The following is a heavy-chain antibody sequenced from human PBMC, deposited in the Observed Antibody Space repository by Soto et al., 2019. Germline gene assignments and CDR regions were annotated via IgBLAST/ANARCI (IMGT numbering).Heavy chain of an antibody. CDR3: ARSSPGCSSPSCSYYMDV. Sequence: EVQLVESGGGFVQPGGSLRLSCAASEFIVSTKYMSWVRQAPGKGLEWVSVIYSGGTTYYAESVKGRFTISRDNSKNPLYLQMNSLRAEDTAVYYCARSSPGCSSPSCSYYMDVWGKGTTVTVSS. CDR1: EFIVSTKY. D-gene: IGHD2-2*01. V-gene: IGHV3-66*01. J-gene: IGHJ6*03. CDR2: IYSGGTT.